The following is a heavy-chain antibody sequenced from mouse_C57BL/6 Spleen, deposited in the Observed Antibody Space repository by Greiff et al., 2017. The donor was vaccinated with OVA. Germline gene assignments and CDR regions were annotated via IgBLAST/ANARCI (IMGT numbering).Heavy chain of an antibody. J-gene: IGHJ1*03. Sequence: VKLVESGAELVRPGASVTLSCKASGYTFTDYEMHWVKQTPVHGLEWIGAIDPETGGTAYNQKFKGKAILTADKSSSTAYMELRSLTSEDSAVYYCTRGAITTVVAHWYFDVWGTGTTVTVSS. CDR3: TRGAITTVVAHWYFDV. CDR1: GYTFTDYE. D-gene: IGHD1-1*01. CDR2: IDPETGGT. V-gene: IGHV1-15*01.